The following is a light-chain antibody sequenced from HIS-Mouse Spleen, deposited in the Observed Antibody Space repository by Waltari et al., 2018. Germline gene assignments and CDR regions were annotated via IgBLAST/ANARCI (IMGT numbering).Light chain of an antibody. Sequence: QSVLTQPPSASGTPGQRVTISWSGSSSNIGRNYVYWYQQLPGTAPKLLIYRNNQPPSGVPDRFSGSKSGTSASLAISGLRSEDEADYYCAAWDDSLSGWVFGGGTKLTVL. CDR2: RNN. CDR3: AAWDDSLSGWV. V-gene: IGLV1-47*01. CDR1: SSNIGRNY. J-gene: IGLJ3*02.